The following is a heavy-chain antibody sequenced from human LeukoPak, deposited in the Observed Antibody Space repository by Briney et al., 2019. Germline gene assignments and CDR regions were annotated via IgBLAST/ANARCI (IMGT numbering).Heavy chain of an antibody. J-gene: IGHJ4*02. CDR1: GYTLTELS. CDR3: ARLEMATTSFDY. D-gene: IGHD5-12*01. V-gene: IGHV1-24*01. Sequence: ASVKVSCKVSGYTLTELSMRWVRQAPGKGLEWMGGFDPEDGETIYAQKFQGRVTMTEDTSTDTAYMELSSLRSEDTAVYYCARLEMATTSFDYWGQGTLVTVSS. CDR2: FDPEDGET.